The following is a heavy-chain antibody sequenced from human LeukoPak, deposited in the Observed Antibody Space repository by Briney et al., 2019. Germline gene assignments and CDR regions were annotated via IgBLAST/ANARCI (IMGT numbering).Heavy chain of an antibody. CDR1: GGSISSDC. Sequence: SETLSLTCTVSGGSISSDCWSWIRQPPGKGLEWIGNVHYSLSSNYSPSLVSRVTISMDTSQRQFSLKLTSVTAADTAVYYCACYKIVERNFDFWGQGMLVTVSS. V-gene: IGHV4-59*01. CDR3: ACYKIVERNFDF. D-gene: IGHD5-24*01. CDR2: VHYSLSS. J-gene: IGHJ4*02.